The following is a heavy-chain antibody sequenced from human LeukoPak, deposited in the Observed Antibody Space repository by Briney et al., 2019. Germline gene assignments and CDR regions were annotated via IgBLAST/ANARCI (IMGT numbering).Heavy chain of an antibody. J-gene: IGHJ6*02. V-gene: IGHV3-7*03. CDR1: GFTFSSHS. Sequence: GGSLTLSCAASGFTFSSHSMNWARQAPGKGLEWGASINHNGNVNDYVDSVKGRFNISRDNAKNSLYLQMSNLRAEDTAVYFCARGGGLDLWGQGATVTVSS. CDR2: INHNGNVN. CDR3: ARGGGLDL. D-gene: IGHD3-16*01.